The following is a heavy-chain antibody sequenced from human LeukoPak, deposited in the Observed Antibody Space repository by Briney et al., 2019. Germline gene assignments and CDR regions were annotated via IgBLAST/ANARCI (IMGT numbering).Heavy chain of an antibody. Sequence: RTGGSLRLSCAASGFTFSSYGMHWVRQAPGKGLEWVAVISYDGSNKYYADSVKGRFTISRDNSKNTLYLQINSLRAEDTAVYYCAKDRDEYSSDQYYFDYWGQGTLVTVSS. CDR1: GFTFSSYG. CDR2: ISYDGSNK. D-gene: IGHD6-19*01. V-gene: IGHV3-30*18. CDR3: AKDRDEYSSDQYYFDY. J-gene: IGHJ4*02.